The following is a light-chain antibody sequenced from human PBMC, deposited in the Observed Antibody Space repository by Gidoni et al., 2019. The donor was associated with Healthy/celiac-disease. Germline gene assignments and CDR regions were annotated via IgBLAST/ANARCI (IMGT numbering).Light chain of an antibody. CDR3: QQRSNWPLT. J-gene: IGKJ4*01. CDR2: DAS. Sequence: EIVLTQSPATLSLSPGERATPSCRASQSVSSYLAWYQQKPGQAPRLLIYDASNRSTGIPARFSGSGSGTDFTLTISRLVPEDFAVYSCQQRSNWPLTFGGGTKVEIK. V-gene: IGKV3-11*01. CDR1: QSVSSY.